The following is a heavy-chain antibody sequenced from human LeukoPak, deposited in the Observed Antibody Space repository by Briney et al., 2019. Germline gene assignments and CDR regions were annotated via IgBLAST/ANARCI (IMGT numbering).Heavy chain of an antibody. CDR1: GDSVSSNSVA. CDR2: TYYRSKWYN. D-gene: IGHD3-16*01. J-gene: IGHJ4*02. V-gene: IGHV6-1*01. Sequence: SQTLSLTCAISGDSVSSNSVAWNWIRQSPSRGLEWLGRTYYRSKWYNDYAVSVKSRITINADTSKNQFSLQLYSVIPEDAAVYYCARGLSLIGGASDYWGQGALVTVSS. CDR3: ARGLSLIGGASDY.